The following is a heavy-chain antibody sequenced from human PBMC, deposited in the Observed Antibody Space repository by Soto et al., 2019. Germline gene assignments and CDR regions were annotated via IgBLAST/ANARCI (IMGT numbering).Heavy chain of an antibody. J-gene: IGHJ4*02. Sequence: VQLVESGGGVAKPGESLRLSCAASGFTFTDAWMSWVRQAPGKGLEWVGRLTSKVDGGTAEYAAPVRGRFAISTDASRDTFYLQMSSLKADDTAVYYSTTDPTFYIDSSGFLRRYFHSWGQGTLVTVSS. CDR1: GFTFTDAW. CDR3: TTDPTFYIDSSGFLRRYFHS. D-gene: IGHD3-22*01. CDR2: LTSKVDGGTA. V-gene: IGHV3-15*01.